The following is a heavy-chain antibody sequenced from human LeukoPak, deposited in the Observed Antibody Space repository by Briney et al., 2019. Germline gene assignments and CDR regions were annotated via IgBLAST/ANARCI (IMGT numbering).Heavy chain of an antibody. J-gene: IGHJ3*02. V-gene: IGHV4-4*07. CDR1: GGSISSYY. CDR3: ARVRTYYYDSSGYYGAPGAFDI. CDR2: IYTSGGT. Sequence: KPSETPSLTCTVPGGSISSYYWSWIRQPAGKGLEWIGRIYTSGGTNYNPSLKIRVTMSVDTSKNQFSLKLSSVTAADTAVYYCARVRTYYYDSSGYYGAPGAFDIWGQGTMVTVSS. D-gene: IGHD3-22*01.